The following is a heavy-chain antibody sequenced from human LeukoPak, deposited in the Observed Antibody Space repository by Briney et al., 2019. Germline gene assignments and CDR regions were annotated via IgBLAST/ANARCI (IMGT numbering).Heavy chain of an antibody. D-gene: IGHD3-16*01. CDR3: ARLSSYDYVWGSPVWDY. J-gene: IGHJ4*02. CDR2: IYYSGST. V-gene: IGHV4-39*01. Sequence: PSETLSPTCTVSGGSISSSSYYWGWIRQPPGKGLEWIGSIYYSGSTYYNPSLKSRVTISVDTSKNQFSLKLSSVTAADTAVYYCARLSSYDYVWGSPVWDYWGQGTLVTVSS. CDR1: GGSISSSSYY.